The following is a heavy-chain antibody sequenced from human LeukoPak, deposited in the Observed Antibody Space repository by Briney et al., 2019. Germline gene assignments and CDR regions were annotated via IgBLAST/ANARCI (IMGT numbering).Heavy chain of an antibody. D-gene: IGHD1-1*01. CDR3: AKDGRYNWNDVGFDY. V-gene: IGHV4-39*02. J-gene: IGHJ4*02. CDR2: IYYSGST. CDR1: GGSISSSSYY. Sequence: SETLSLTCTVSGGSISSSSYYWGWIRQPPGKGLEWIGSIYYSGSTYYNPSLKSRVTISVDTSKNQFSLKLSSVTAADTAVYYCAKDGRYNWNDVGFDYWGQGTLVTVSS.